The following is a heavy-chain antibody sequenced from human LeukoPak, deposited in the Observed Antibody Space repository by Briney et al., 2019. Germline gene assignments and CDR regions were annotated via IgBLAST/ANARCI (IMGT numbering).Heavy chain of an antibody. CDR2: INPNSGGT. V-gene: IGHV1-2*02. J-gene: IGHJ4*02. CDR3: VTLLSNAAFDY. D-gene: IGHD6-25*01. Sequence: ASVKVSCKASGYIFTGYYMHWVRQAPGQGFEWMGWINPNSGGTNYAQKFQGRVTMTRDTSISTAYMELSRLRSDDTAVYYCVTLLSNAAFDYWGQGTLVAVSS. CDR1: GYIFTGYY.